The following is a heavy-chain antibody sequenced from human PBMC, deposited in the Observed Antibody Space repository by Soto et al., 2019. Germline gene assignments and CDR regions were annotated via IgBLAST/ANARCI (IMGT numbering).Heavy chain of an antibody. CDR1: GFTFSSYG. CDR3: ARGPGRFLEWLPFDY. V-gene: IGHV3-33*01. Sequence: QVQLVESGGGVVQPGRSLRLSCAASGFTFSSYGMHWVRQAPGKGLEWVAVIWYDGSNKYYADSVKCRFTISRDNSKNTLYLQMNSLRAEDTAVYYCARGPGRFLEWLPFDYWGQGTLVTVSS. CDR2: IWYDGSNK. D-gene: IGHD3-3*01. J-gene: IGHJ4*02.